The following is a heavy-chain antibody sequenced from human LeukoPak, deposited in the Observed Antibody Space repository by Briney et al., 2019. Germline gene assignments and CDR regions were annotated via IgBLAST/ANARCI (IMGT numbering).Heavy chain of an antibody. CDR1: GVSFSGYY. J-gene: IGHJ4*02. D-gene: IGHD3-3*01. CDR2: INHSGST. Sequence: PSETLSLTCAVYGVSFSGYYWSWIRQPPGKGLEWIGEINHSGSTNYNPSLKSRVTISVDTSKNQFSLKLSSVTAADTAVYYCARGKIFGVVILRYYFDYWGQGTLVTVSS. CDR3: ARGKIFGVVILRYYFDY. V-gene: IGHV4-34*01.